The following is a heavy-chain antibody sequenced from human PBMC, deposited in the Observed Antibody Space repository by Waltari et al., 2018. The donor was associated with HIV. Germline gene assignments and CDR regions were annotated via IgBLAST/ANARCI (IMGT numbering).Heavy chain of an antibody. J-gene: IGHJ1*01. Sequence: QITLKESGPTLVKPTQTLTLTCTFSGFSLSTSGVGVGWIRQPPGKALEWLALIYWNDDKRYSPSLKSRLTITKDTSKNQVVLTMTNMDPVDTATYYCAHRRWGQQLVYFQHWGQGTLVTVSS. CDR2: IYWNDDK. CDR1: GFSLSTSGVG. V-gene: IGHV2-5*01. CDR3: AHRRWGQQLVYFQH. D-gene: IGHD6-6*01.